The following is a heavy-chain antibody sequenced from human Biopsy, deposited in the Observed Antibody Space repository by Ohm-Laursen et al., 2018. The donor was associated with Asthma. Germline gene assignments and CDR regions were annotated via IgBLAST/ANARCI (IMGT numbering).Heavy chain of an antibody. CDR3: AKEVFPGWELRRGPDS. CDR1: GFSFSNYG. D-gene: IGHD1-26*01. V-gene: IGHV3-30*18. Sequence: SLRLSCAVFGFSFSNYGMHWVRQAPGKGLDWVAVISFDGTNRNYTDSVKGRFTVSRDNSRNTLHLEMNSLRAEDTAVYFCAKEVFPGWELRRGPDSWGQGTLVTVSA. CDR2: ISFDGTNR. J-gene: IGHJ4*02.